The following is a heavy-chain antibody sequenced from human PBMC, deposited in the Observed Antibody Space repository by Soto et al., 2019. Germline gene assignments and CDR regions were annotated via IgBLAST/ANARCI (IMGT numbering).Heavy chain of an antibody. Sequence: SETLSLTCTVSGGSISSSSYYWGWIRQPPGKGLEWIGSIYYSGSTYYNPSLKSRVTISVDTSKNQFSLKLSSVTAADTAVYYCARQAAGSIYYYYYYGMDVWGQGTTVTVSS. V-gene: IGHV4-39*01. CDR3: ARQAAGSIYYYYYYGMDV. J-gene: IGHJ6*02. CDR2: IYYSGST. CDR1: GGSISSSSYY. D-gene: IGHD6-13*01.